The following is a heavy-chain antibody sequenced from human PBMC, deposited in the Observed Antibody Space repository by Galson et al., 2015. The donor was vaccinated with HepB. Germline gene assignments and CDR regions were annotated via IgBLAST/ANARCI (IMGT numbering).Heavy chain of an antibody. Sequence: SLRLSCAASGFTSSSYAIMWVRQAPGKGLEWVSGMSDNGDNTFYADSVKGRFTISRDISKNTVYLQMNSLRVEDMAVYYCATRSGASGWYSYFQHWGQGTLVTVSS. CDR1: GFTSSSYA. CDR3: ATRSGASGWYSYFQH. CDR2: MSDNGDNT. V-gene: IGHV3-23*01. J-gene: IGHJ1*01. D-gene: IGHD6-19*01.